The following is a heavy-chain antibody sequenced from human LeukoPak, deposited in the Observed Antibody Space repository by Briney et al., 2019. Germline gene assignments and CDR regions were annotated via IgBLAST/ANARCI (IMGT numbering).Heavy chain of an antibody. D-gene: IGHD3-9*01. J-gene: IGHJ4*02. CDR1: GFTVSSNY. CDR2: IYSGATT. CDR3: ARGHWLAHLDY. Sequence: GGSLRLSCAASGFTVSSNYMNWVRQAPGKGLEWVSIIYSGATTYYADSVKGRFTISRDNSKNTLFLQMNSLRAEDTAVYYCARGHWLAHLDYWGQGTLVTVSS. V-gene: IGHV3-53*01.